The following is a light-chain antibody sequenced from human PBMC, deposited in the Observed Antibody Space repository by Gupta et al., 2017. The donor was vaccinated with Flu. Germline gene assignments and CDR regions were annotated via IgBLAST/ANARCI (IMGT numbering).Light chain of an antibody. CDR3: QNENSAPRT. CDR2: AAS. Sequence: DIQMTQSPSSLSASVGDRVTITCRASQGINSYLAWYQQKPGKVPELLIYAASTVQSGVPSRFSGSGSETDFTLTISSRQPEDVATYYCQNENSAPRTFGHGTKVEIK. V-gene: IGKV1-27*01. J-gene: IGKJ3*01. CDR1: QGINSY.